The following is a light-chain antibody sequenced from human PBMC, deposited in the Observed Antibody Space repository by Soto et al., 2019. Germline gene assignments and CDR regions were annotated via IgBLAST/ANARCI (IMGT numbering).Light chain of an antibody. Sequence: EIVLTQSPGTLSLSPGERSTLSCRASQSVSSTSLAWYQQKPGQAPRLLIYGASTRATGIPDRFSGSGSGTDFTLTISRLDNEDFAMYYCQQYAASSWTFGQGTKVDIK. CDR2: GAS. V-gene: IGKV3-20*01. J-gene: IGKJ1*01. CDR1: QSVSSTS. CDR3: QQYAASSWT.